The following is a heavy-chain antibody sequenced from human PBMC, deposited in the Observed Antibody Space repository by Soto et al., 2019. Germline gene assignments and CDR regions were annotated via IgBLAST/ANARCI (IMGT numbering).Heavy chain of an antibody. J-gene: IGHJ4*02. CDR2: ISGSGGST. D-gene: IGHD2-15*01. CDR1: GFTFTTYA. V-gene: IGHV3-23*01. Sequence: EVQLLESGGDLVQPGGSLRLSCAASGFTFTTYAMTWVRQAPGKGLEWVSAISGSGGSTYYADSVKGRFTISRDNSKNTLYLQMNSLRAVDTAVYYCAKDKDTTFSPQDYWGQGTLVTVSS. CDR3: AKDKDTTFSPQDY.